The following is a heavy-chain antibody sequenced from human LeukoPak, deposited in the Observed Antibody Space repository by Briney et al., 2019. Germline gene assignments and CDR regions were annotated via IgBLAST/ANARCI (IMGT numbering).Heavy chain of an antibody. CDR3: ANNPPFYDGDFDY. CDR2: INQDGSEK. D-gene: IGHD2/OR15-2a*01. J-gene: IGHJ4*02. CDR1: GFTFSDYW. Sequence: GGSLRLSCATSGFTFSDYWMSWVRQAPGKGLEWVANINQDGSEKHYVDAVKGRFTISRDNAKNSLYLQMNSLRAEDAAVYYCANNPPFYDGDFDYWGQGTLVTVSS. V-gene: IGHV3-7*01.